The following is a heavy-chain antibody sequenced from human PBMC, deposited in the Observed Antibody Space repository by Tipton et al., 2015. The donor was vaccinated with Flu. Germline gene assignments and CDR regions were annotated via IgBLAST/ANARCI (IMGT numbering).Heavy chain of an antibody. CDR1: GGSISSGGYY. J-gene: IGHJ4*02. CDR2: IYYSGST. Sequence: TLSLTCTVSGGSISSGGYYWSWIRQHPGKGLEWIGYIYYSGSTYYNPSLKSRVTISIDTSKNQFSLKLSSVTAADTAVYYCARDLQNYFDYWGQGTLVTVSS. CDR3: ARDLQNYFDY. V-gene: IGHV4-31*03.